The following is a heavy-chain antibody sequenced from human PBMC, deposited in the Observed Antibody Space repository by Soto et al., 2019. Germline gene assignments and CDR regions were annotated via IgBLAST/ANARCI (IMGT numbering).Heavy chain of an antibody. J-gene: IGHJ6*02. CDR1: GGSFTGNY. V-gene: IGHV4-34*01. CDR3: ATDSATSYFGMDV. Sequence: SETLSLTWAVYGGSFTGNYRSWILQPPGKGLEWIGEVNDSGSTNFNPSLKSRVTISVDTSKKQFTLKLTSVTAADTAVYYCATDSATSYFGMDVWGHGTTVTVSS. CDR2: VNDSGST. D-gene: IGHD1-26*01.